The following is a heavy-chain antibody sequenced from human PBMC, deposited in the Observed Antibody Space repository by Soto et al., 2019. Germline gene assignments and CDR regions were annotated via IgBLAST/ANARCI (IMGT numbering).Heavy chain of an antibody. V-gene: IGHV4-59*13. CDR1: GGSISSYY. Sequence: PSETLSLTWTVSGGSISSYYWSWIRQPPGKGLEWIGYIYYSGSTNYNPSLKSRVTISVDTSKNQFSLKLSSVTAADTAVYYCARGGIYCSGGSCFDYWGQGTLVTVSS. J-gene: IGHJ4*02. CDR3: ARGGIYCSGGSCFDY. CDR2: IYYSGST. D-gene: IGHD2-15*01.